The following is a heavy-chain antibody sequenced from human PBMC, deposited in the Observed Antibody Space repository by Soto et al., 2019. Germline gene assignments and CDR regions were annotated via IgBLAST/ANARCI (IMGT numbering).Heavy chain of an antibody. V-gene: IGHV4-59*01. CDR1: GGSISSYY. CDR2: IYYSGST. J-gene: IGHJ4*02. CDR3: ARSRYTSGWWTPPFDY. D-gene: IGHD6-19*01. Sequence: QVQLQESGPGLVKPSESLSLTCAVSGGSISSYYWSWIRQPPGKGLEWIGNIYYSGSTNYNPSLKIRVTISVATSKHQFSLKLTSVTAADTAVYYCARSRYTSGWWTPPFDYWGQGTLVTVSS.